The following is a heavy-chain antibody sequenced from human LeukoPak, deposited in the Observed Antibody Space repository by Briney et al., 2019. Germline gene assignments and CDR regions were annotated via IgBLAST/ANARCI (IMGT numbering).Heavy chain of an antibody. V-gene: IGHV1-69*01. Sequence: GASVKVSCKASGGTFSSYAISWVRQAPGQGLEWMGGIIPIFGTANYAQKFQGRVTITADESTSTAYMELSSLRSEDTAVYYCARGTKTRGWNYVDYWGQGTLVTVSS. D-gene: IGHD2-15*01. CDR3: ARGTKTRGWNYVDY. CDR2: IIPIFGTA. CDR1: GGTFSSYA. J-gene: IGHJ4*02.